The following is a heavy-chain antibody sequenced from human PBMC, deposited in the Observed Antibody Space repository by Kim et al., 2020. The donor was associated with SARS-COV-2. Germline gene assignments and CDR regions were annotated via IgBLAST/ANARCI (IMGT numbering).Heavy chain of an antibody. V-gene: IGHV3-9*01. D-gene: IGHD4-17*01. Sequence: GGSLRLSCAASGFTFDDYAMHWVRQAPGKGLEWVSGISWNSGSIGYADSVKGRFTVSRDNAKNSLYLQMNSLRAEDTALYYCAKGTTVTTLGYYYYGMDDWGQGTTVTVSS. CDR1: GFTFDDYA. J-gene: IGHJ6*02. CDR3: AKGTTVTTLGYYYYGMDD. CDR2: ISWNSGSI.